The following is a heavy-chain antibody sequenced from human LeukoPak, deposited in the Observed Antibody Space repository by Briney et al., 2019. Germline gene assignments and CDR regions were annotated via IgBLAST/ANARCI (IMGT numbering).Heavy chain of an antibody. Sequence: SGGSRRLSCAASGLTFSRNYMGWVRQAPGKGLEWVSVFYSDGSIYVAESVKGRFTISKDTSKNTVYLQMNSLRVEDTAVYYCAREALTNSRLPYGMDVWGQGTTVTVSS. V-gene: IGHV3-53*01. D-gene: IGHD1-14*01. CDR2: FYSDGSI. CDR1: GLTFSRNY. CDR3: AREALTNSRLPYGMDV. J-gene: IGHJ6*02.